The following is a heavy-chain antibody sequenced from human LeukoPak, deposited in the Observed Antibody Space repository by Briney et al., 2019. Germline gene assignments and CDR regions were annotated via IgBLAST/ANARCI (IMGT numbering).Heavy chain of an antibody. D-gene: IGHD3-22*01. Sequence: TGGSLRLSCEGSAFIFSGHWMNWVRQTPGKGLEWVASIKEDGSERQYVDSVKGRFSISRDNTKGSLFLQLNSLRSEDTAVYYCATNKGYYYDSSGYYYASPFDYWGQGTLVTVSS. V-gene: IGHV3-7*03. CDR1: AFIFSGHW. J-gene: IGHJ4*02. CDR3: ATNKGYYYDSSGYYYASPFDY. CDR2: IKEDGSER.